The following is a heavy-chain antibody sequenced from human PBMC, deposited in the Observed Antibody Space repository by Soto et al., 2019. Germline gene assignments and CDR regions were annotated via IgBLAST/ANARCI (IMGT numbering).Heavy chain of an antibody. Sequence: PSETLSLTCAVSGGSISGSSWWSWVRQPPGKGLEWIGEIYHSGSTNYNPSLKSRVTMLVDKSKNQFSLKLSSVTAADTAVYYCARVVSSTSSSSPYYFDYWGQGTLVTVSS. CDR2: IYHSGST. J-gene: IGHJ4*02. CDR3: ARVVSSTSSSSPYYFDY. CDR1: GGSISGSSW. D-gene: IGHD6-13*01. V-gene: IGHV4-4*02.